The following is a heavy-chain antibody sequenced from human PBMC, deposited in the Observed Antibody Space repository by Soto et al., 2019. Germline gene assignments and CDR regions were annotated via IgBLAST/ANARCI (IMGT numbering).Heavy chain of an antibody. V-gene: IGHV3-21*06. CDR2: ISSRGSFI. CDR1: GFTFSDYS. J-gene: IGHJ1*01. CDR3: VRVPSGAETDQITPSQH. D-gene: IGHD1-26*01. Sequence: PGGSLRLSCTGSGFTFSDYSINWFRQAPGKGLEWVSSISSRGSFIYYADSLQGRLTISRDNVKNLVFLQMRSLTPEDTALYFCVRVPSGAETDQITPSQHWGQGTPVTVSS.